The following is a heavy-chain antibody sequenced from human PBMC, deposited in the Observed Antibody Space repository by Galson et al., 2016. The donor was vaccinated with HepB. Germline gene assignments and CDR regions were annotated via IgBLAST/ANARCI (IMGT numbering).Heavy chain of an antibody. Sequence: SLRLSCAASGFTFSSYAMSWVRQAPGKGLEWVSGISGSGGNTYYADSVKGRFTISRDNSKNTLYLQMNSLRAEDTAVYYCAKVAPDYDFWSGYTVHYYFDYWGQGALVTVSS. CDR3: AKVAPDYDFWSGYTVHYYFDY. V-gene: IGHV3-23*01. D-gene: IGHD3-3*01. CDR1: GFTFSSYA. CDR2: ISGSGGNT. J-gene: IGHJ4*02.